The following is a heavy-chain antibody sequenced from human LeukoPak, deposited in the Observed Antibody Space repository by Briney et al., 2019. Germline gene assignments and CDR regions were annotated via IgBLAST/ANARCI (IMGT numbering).Heavy chain of an antibody. CDR3: ARRRQRITMVRGVLGAFDI. J-gene: IGHJ3*02. D-gene: IGHD3-10*01. CDR1: GGSFSGYY. V-gene: IGHV4-34*01. Sequence: PSETLSLTCAVYGGSFSGYYWSWIRQPPGKGLEWIGEINHSGSTNYNPSLKSRVTISVDTSKNQFSLKLSSVTAADTAVYYCARRRQRITMVRGVLGAFDIWGQGTMVTVSS. CDR2: INHSGST.